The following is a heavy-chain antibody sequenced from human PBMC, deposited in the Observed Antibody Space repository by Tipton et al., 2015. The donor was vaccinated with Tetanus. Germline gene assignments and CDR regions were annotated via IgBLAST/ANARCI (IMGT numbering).Heavy chain of an antibody. J-gene: IGHJ6*02. D-gene: IGHD1-1*01. CDR2: INHSGST. CDR1: GASFSDYY. CDR3: DTVNFPNFYHYGMDV. Sequence: TLSLTCAVYGASFSDYYWSWIRQAPGKGLEWIGEINHSGSTNHNPSLKSQVTLSVDTSKNQFSLKLNSVTAAYTAMYYCDTVNFPNFYHYGMDVWGQGATVTVSS. V-gene: IGHV4-34*01.